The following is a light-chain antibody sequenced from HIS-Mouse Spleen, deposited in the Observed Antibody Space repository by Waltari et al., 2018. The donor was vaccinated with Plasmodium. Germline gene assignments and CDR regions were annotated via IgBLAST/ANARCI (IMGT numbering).Light chain of an antibody. Sequence: QTVVTQEPSFSVSPGGTVTLPCGLSPCSVSTTYYPNWYQPTPGQAPRTLIYSTNTRSSGVPDRFSGSILGNKAALTITGAQADDESDYYCVLYMGSGIWVFGGGTKLTVL. CDR2: STN. V-gene: IGLV8-61*01. CDR3: VLYMGSGIWV. CDR1: PCSVSTTYY. J-gene: IGLJ2*01.